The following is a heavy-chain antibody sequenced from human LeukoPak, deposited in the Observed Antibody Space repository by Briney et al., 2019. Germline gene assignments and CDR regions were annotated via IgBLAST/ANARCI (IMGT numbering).Heavy chain of an antibody. J-gene: IGHJ4*02. CDR3: ARDYYDSSGYYHGDY. Sequence: GGSLRLSCAASGFTFSSYSMNWVRQAPGKGLEWVSSISSSSSYIFYADSVKGRFTISRDNAKNSLYLQMNSLRAEDTAVYYCARDYYDSSGYYHGDYWGQGTLVTISS. CDR2: ISSSSSYI. D-gene: IGHD3-22*01. CDR1: GFTFSSYS. V-gene: IGHV3-21*01.